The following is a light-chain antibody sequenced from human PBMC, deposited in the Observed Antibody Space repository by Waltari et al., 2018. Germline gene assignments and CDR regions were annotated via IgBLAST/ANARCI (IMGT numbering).Light chain of an antibody. V-gene: IGLV2-14*03. CDR3: SSYVPSN. CDR2: DVN. CDR1: SSDIDHYKS. Sequence: HSALTQPASVSGSPGQSITISCTGISSDIDHYKSVSWYQQHPGKAPKLIIYDVNVRPSRVSNRFSGSKSGNTASLTISGLQADDETDYYCSSYVPSNFGSGTKVTVL. J-gene: IGLJ1*01.